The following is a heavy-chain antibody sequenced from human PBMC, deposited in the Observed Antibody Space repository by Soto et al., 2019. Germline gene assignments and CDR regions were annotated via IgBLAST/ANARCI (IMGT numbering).Heavy chain of an antibody. D-gene: IGHD1-26*01. CDR2: IMPGSSYI. V-gene: IGHV3-48*01. CDR3: AIEKVGPTSIHVFDI. J-gene: IGHJ3*02. Sequence: EVQLVESGGGLVQPGGSLRLTCAASGFSFSIYSMNWVRQAPGKGLEWVSYIMPGSSYIFYADSVKGRFTTSRDNAKHSLYLQMNGLRAEDTAVYYCAIEKVGPTSIHVFDIWGQGTMVTVSS. CDR1: GFSFSIYS.